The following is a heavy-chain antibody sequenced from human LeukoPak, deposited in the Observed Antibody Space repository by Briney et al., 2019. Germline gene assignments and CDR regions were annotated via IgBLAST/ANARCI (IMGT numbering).Heavy chain of an antibody. D-gene: IGHD5-18*01. CDR2: IFYTGST. Sequence: SETLSLTCTVSGGSVSSGSYYWSWIRQPPGKGLEWIGYIFYTGSTNYNPSLKSRVTISVDTSKNQFSLKLSSVTAADTAVYHCAREAMYSYGNNFDYWGQGTLVTVSS. V-gene: IGHV4-61*01. CDR1: GGSVSSGSYY. J-gene: IGHJ4*02. CDR3: AREAMYSYGNNFDY.